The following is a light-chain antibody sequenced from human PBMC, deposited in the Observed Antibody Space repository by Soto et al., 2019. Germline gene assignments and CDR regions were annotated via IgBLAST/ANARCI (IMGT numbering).Light chain of an antibody. CDR1: QSVRTN. CDR3: QQYNNWPFS. V-gene: IGKV3D-15*01. CDR2: YAS. J-gene: IGKJ5*01. Sequence: EVMVTHFPVTVSVTAGETVTLSCGASQSVRTNLAWYQQRPGQAPRLLIHYASTRASDIPARFSGSGSGTNFTLTISGLQSEDSAVYFCQQYNNWPFSFGQGTRLEIK.